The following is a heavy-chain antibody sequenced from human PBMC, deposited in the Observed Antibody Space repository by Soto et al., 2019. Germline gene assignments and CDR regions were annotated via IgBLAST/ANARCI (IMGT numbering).Heavy chain of an antibody. V-gene: IGHV1-18*01. CDR2: ISAYNGNT. D-gene: IGHD6-13*01. CDR1: GYTFTSYG. Sequence: QVQLVQSGAEVKKPGASVKVSCKASGYTFTSYGISWVRQAPGQGLEWMGWISAYNGNTNYAHKLQGKVLMTTETXXXXXXXXXXXXXXXXXXVYXXXXXXAAGTCDYWGQGTLVTVSS. CDR3: XXXXAAGTCDY. J-gene: IGHJ4*02.